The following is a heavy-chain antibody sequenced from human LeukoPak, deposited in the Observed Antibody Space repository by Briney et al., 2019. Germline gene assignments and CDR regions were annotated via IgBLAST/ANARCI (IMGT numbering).Heavy chain of an antibody. CDR2: IYTSGST. J-gene: IGHJ5*02. CDR3: AGTTVPYRWFDP. CDR1: GGSISSYY. V-gene: IGHV4-4*07. Sequence: SETLSLTCTVSGGSISSYYWSWIRQPAGKGLEWIGRIYTSGSTNYNPSLKSRVTMSVDTSKNQFSLKLSSVTAADTAVYYCAGTTVPYRWFDPWGQGTLVTVSS. D-gene: IGHD4-11*01.